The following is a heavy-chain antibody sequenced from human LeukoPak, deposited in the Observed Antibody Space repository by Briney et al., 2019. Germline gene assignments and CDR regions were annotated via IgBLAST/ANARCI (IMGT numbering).Heavy chain of an antibody. V-gene: IGHV4-34*01. CDR3: ARATYCSGDSCYSGIFDY. D-gene: IGHD2-15*01. CDR2: INHSGST. J-gene: IGHJ4*02. Sequence: KPSETLSLTCTVSGGSISSYYWSWIRQPPGKGPEWIGEINHSGSTNYNPSLKSRVTISVDTSKNQFSLKLSSVTAADTAVYYCARATYCSGDSCYSGIFDYWGQGTLVTVSS. CDR1: GGSISSYY.